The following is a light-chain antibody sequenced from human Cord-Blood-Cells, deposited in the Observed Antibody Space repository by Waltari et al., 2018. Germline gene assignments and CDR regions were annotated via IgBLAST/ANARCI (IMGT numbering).Light chain of an antibody. Sequence: SYELTQPPSVSVSPGQTARITCSGDALPKQDAYWYQQKPGQAPVLVIYKGSERPSGIPERFSGSSSGTTVTLTISGVQAEDEADYYCQSADSSGTYYVFGTGTKVTVL. CDR1: ALPKQD. V-gene: IGLV3-25*03. CDR2: KGS. J-gene: IGLJ1*01. CDR3: QSADSSGTYYV.